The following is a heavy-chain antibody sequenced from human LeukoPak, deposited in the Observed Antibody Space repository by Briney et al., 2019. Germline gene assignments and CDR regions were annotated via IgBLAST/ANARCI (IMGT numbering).Heavy chain of an antibody. CDR2: IKQAGSET. V-gene: IGHV3-7*04. Sequence: PGGSLRLSCAASGFTFSNYWMTWVRHAPGKGLEWVANIKQAGSETYYVDSVKGRFTISRDNANNSLYLQMNSLRADDTAVYYCARGRGAYWGQGTLVTVSS. J-gene: IGHJ4*02. D-gene: IGHD3-10*01. CDR3: ARGRGAY. CDR1: GFTFSNYW.